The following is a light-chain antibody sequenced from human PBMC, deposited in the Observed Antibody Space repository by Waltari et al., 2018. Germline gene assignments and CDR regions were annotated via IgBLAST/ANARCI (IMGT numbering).Light chain of an antibody. CDR1: QSVSSY. CDR2: GAS. Sequence: VILTQSPATLSLSPGERATLSCRASQSVSSYLAWYQQKPGQAPSLLIYGASSRATGIPDRFSGSGSGTEFTLTISSLEPEDFAVYYCQQYSSSPYSFGQGTKVEIK. V-gene: IGKV3-20*01. J-gene: IGKJ2*03. CDR3: QQYSSSPYS.